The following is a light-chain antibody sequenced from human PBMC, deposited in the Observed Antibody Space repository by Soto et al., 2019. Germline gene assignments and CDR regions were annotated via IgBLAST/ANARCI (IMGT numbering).Light chain of an antibody. CDR1: SSNIGRST. CDR3: AAWDDSLNGFYV. V-gene: IGLV1-44*01. CDR2: DNN. Sequence: QSVLNQPPSASGPPGQRIIISCSGSSSNIGRSTVTWYQQLPGTAPTLLIYDNNQRPSGVPDRFSASKSGISASLAISGLQTDDEADYYCAAWDDSLNGFYVFGTGTKLTVL. J-gene: IGLJ1*01.